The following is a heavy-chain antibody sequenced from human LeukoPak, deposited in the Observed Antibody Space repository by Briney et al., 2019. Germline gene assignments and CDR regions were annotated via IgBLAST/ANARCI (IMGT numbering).Heavy chain of an antibody. CDR3: ARGAVRGGTNFDY. CDR1: GDSVSGSPAV. J-gene: IGHJ4*02. D-gene: IGHD3-10*01. CDR2: AYYRSKWYI. Sequence: SQTLPLTCAISGDSVSGSPAVWNWIRQSPSRGLEWLGRAYYRSKWYIDYAVSVKGRITITPDTSKNQFSLQLNSVTPEDTAVYYCARGAVRGGTNFDYRGQGTLVTVSS. V-gene: IGHV6-1*01.